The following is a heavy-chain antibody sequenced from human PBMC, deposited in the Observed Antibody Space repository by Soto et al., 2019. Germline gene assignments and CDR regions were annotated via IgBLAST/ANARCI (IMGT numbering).Heavy chain of an antibody. CDR3: ARGVGYSSSILFDE. Sequence: GGSLRLSCAASGFTFSSYSMNWVRQAPGKGLEWVSYISSSSSTIYYADSVKGRFTISRDNAKNSLYLQMNSLRDEDTAVYYCARGVGYSSSILFDERGQRTLVTVSA. CDR1: GFTFSSYS. CDR2: ISSSSSTI. V-gene: IGHV3-48*02. J-gene: IGHJ4*01. D-gene: IGHD6-6*01.